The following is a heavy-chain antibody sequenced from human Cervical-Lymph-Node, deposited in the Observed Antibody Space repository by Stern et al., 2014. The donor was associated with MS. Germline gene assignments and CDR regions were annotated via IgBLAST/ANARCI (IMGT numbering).Heavy chain of an antibody. V-gene: IGHV4-31*03. CDR3: ARDSSGWYSYYYYGMDV. Sequence: QVQLQESGPGLVKPSQTLPLTCTVSGGSISSGGYYWSWIRQHPGKGLEWIGYIYYSGSTYYNPSLKSRVTISVDTSKNQFSLKLSSVTAADTAVYYCARDSSGWYSYYYYGMDVWGQGTTVTVSS. CDR1: GGSISSGGYY. D-gene: IGHD6-19*01. CDR2: IYYSGST. J-gene: IGHJ6*02.